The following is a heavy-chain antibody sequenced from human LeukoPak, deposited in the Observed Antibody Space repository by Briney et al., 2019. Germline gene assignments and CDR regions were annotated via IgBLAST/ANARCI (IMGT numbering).Heavy chain of an antibody. CDR1: GFTFSSYA. D-gene: IGHD5-18*01. J-gene: IGHJ4*02. CDR3: ARGGYSYGAFDY. CDR2: ISGSGGST. Sequence: PGGSLRLSCAASGFTFSSYAMSWVRQAPGKGLEWVSAISGSGGSTYYADSVKGRFTISRDNSKNTLYLQMNSLRAEDTAVYYCARGGYSYGAFDYWGQGTLVTVFS. V-gene: IGHV3-23*01.